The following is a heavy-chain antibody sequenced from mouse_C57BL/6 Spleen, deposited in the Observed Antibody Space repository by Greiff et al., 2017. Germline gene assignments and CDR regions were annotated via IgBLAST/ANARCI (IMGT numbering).Heavy chain of an antibody. J-gene: IGHJ4*01. CDR3: ARGGWLLRYYAMDY. CDR2: IYPRSGNT. CDR1: GYTFTSYG. Sequence: VQLQQSGAELARPGASVKLSCKASGYTFTSYGISWVKQRPGQGLEWIGEIYPRSGNTYYNEKFKGKATLTADKSSSTAYMELRSLTSEDSAVYFCARGGWLLRYYAMDYWGQGTSVTVSS. D-gene: IGHD2-3*01. V-gene: IGHV1-81*01.